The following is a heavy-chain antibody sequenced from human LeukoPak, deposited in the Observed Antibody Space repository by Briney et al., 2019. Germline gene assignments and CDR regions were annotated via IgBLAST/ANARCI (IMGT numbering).Heavy chain of an antibody. V-gene: IGHV3-7*03. Sequence: SGGSLRLSCAASGFPFNAYWMTWVRQAPGKGLEWVANIRQDGDTKYYVDSVKGRFTISRDNAMNSLYLQMSSLRAEDTAIYYCARSLPYGTTWYGRSDFWGQGTLVTVSS. J-gene: IGHJ4*02. CDR3: ARSLPYGTTWYGRSDF. D-gene: IGHD6-13*01. CDR1: GFPFNAYW. CDR2: IRQDGDTK.